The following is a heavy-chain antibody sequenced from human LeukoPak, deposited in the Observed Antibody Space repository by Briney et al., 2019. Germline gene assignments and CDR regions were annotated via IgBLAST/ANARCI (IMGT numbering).Heavy chain of an antibody. CDR1: GFTFSSYA. CDR2: IKSDGSST. V-gene: IGHV3-74*01. Sequence: GGSLRLSCAASGFTFSSYAMNWVRQAPGKGLVWVSRIKSDGSSTTYADSVKGRFTISRDNARNTLYLQMNSLRAEDTAVYYCAKSDYFGSWGQGTLVTVSS. CDR3: AKSDYFGS. J-gene: IGHJ4*02.